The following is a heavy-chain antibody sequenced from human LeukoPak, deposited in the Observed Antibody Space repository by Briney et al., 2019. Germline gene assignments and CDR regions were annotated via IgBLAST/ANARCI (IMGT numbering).Heavy chain of an antibody. V-gene: IGHV3-30*02. D-gene: IGHD6-13*01. Sequence: GGSLRLSCAASGFSFSSFGMHWVRQAPGRGLEWEAFIRYDGTDEDYADSVEGRFTISRDNSKNTLYLQMNNVRTEDTAVYYCAKEPYSSPDHYYYMDVWGKGTTVTVSS. CDR1: GFSFSSFG. CDR2: IRYDGTDE. CDR3: AKEPYSSPDHYYYMDV. J-gene: IGHJ6*03.